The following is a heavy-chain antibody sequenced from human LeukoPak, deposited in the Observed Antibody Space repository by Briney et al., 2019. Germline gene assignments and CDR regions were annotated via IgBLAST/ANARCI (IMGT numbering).Heavy chain of an antibody. Sequence: PGGSLRLSCAASGFTFSDYWMTWVRQAPGKGLEWVASIKTDGSEKQYVDSVKGRFTISRDNGKNSLYVQMNSLRAEDTAVYFCARSFPDYWGQGTLVTVSS. J-gene: IGHJ4*02. CDR3: ARSFPDY. V-gene: IGHV3-7*01. CDR2: IKTDGSEK. CDR1: GFTFSDYW.